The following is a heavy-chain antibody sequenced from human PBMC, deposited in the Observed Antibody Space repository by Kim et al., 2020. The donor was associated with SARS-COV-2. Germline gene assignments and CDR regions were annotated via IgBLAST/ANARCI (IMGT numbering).Heavy chain of an antibody. Sequence: GGSLRLSCAASGFTFGNYFMHWVRQVPGKGLEWVSNINWNGSTVYYVDSVKGRFTVSRDNAKNSLYLQMNSLRAEDTAVYYCARDNTGSIDY. CDR2: INWNGSTV. CDR3: ARDNTGSIDY. D-gene: IGHD5-18*01. J-gene: IGHJ6*01. CDR1: GFTFGNYF. V-gene: IGHV3-7*03.